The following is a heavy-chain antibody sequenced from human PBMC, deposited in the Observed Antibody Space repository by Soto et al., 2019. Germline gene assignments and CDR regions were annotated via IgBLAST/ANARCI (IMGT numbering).Heavy chain of an antibody. CDR3: ARGLVPAASPRYYYYYYGMDV. CDR1: GGTLSSYA. CDR2: IIPIFGTA. D-gene: IGHD2-2*01. Sequence: WVSVKVACKVSGGTLSSYAVSWVRQAPEQGIEWMGGIIPIFGTANYAQKFQGRVTITADESTSTAYMELSSLRSEDTAVYYCARGLVPAASPRYYYYYYGMDVWGQGTTGTVSS. J-gene: IGHJ6*02. V-gene: IGHV1-69*13.